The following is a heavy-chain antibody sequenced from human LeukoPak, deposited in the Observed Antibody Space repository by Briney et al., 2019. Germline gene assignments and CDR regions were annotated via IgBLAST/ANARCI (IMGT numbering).Heavy chain of an antibody. J-gene: IGHJ4*02. CDR1: GDTFTNYW. CDR3: ARGGRNGYRVLAQ. V-gene: IGHV5-51*01. D-gene: IGHD5-24*01. CDR2: IYSGDLDA. Sequence: GESLKISCQDSGDTFTNYWIGWVRQMPGQGLEWMGSIYSGDLDARYSPSFQGQVTISVDKSINTAYLQWSSLKASDTAVYYCARGGRNGYRVLAQWGQGTLVTVSS.